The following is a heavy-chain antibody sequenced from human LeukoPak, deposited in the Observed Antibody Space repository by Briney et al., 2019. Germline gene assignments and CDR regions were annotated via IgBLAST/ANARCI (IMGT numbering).Heavy chain of an antibody. CDR1: GGSISSGGYY. CDR3: ARDRIVVVPAAIRRYYYYGMDV. CDR2: IYYSGST. D-gene: IGHD2-2*02. V-gene: IGHV4-61*08. J-gene: IGHJ6*02. Sequence: SETLSLTCTVSGGSISSGGYYWSWIRQHPGKGLEWIGYIYYSGSTNYNPSLKSRVTISVDTSKNQFSLKLSSVTAADTAVYYCARDRIVVVPAAIRRYYYYGMDVWGQGTTVTVSS.